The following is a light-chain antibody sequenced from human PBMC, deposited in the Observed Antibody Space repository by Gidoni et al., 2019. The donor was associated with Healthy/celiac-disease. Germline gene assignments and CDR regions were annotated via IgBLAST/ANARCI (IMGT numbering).Light chain of an antibody. Sequence: QSPLTQPASVSGSPGQSITISCTGTSSDVGGYNYVSWYQQHPGKAPKLMIYDVSNRPSGVPNRFSGSKSGNTASLTISGLQAEDEADYYCSSYTSSSTLGVFGGGTKLTVL. CDR1: SSDVGGYNY. CDR2: DVS. J-gene: IGLJ2*01. CDR3: SSYTSSSTLGV. V-gene: IGLV2-14*01.